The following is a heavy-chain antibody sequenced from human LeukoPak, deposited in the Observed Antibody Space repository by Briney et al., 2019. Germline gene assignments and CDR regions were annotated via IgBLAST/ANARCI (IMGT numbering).Heavy chain of an antibody. CDR2: IIPIFGTA. J-gene: IGHJ6*03. Sequence: SVKVSCKASGGTFSSYAISWVRQAPGQGLEWMGGIIPIFGTANYAQKFQGRVTITTGESTSTAYMELSSLRSEDTAVYYCARDYSSSPGDAYYYYYMDVWGKGTTVTVSS. CDR3: ARDYSSSPGDAYYYYYMDV. CDR1: GGTFSSYA. V-gene: IGHV1-69*05. D-gene: IGHD6-6*01.